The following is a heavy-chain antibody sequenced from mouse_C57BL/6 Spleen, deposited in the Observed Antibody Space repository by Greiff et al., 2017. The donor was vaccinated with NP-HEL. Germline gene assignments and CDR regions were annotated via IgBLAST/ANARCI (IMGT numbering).Heavy chain of an antibody. CDR3: ARLRDYQYYFDY. J-gene: IGHJ2*01. V-gene: IGHV1-55*01. Sequence: QVQLQQSGAELVKPGASVKMSCKASGYTFTSYWITWVKQRPGQGLEWIGDIYPGSGSTNYNEKFKSKATLTVDTSSSTAYMQLSSLTSEDSAVYYCARLRDYQYYFDYWGQGTTLTVSS. D-gene: IGHD1-1*02. CDR2: IYPGSGST. CDR1: GYTFTSYW.